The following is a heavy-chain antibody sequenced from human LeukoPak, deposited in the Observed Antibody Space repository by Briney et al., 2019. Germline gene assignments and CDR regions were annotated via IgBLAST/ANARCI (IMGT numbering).Heavy chain of an antibody. D-gene: IGHD2-2*01. Sequence: GGSLRLSCAASGFTFSSYAMSWVRQAPGKGLEWVSYISSSSSTIYYADSVKGRFTISRDNAKNSLYLQMNSLRAEDTAVYYCASLIVVVPAAMGNWFDPWGQGTLVTVSS. V-gene: IGHV3-48*04. CDR2: ISSSSSTI. CDR3: ASLIVVVPAAMGNWFDP. J-gene: IGHJ5*02. CDR1: GFTFSSYA.